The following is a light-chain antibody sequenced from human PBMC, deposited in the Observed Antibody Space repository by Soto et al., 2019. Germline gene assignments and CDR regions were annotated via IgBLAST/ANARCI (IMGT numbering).Light chain of an antibody. Sequence: EIVLTQSPGTLSLSPGERATLSCRASQSVSSGYLAWYQQKPGQAPRLLIYDASNRATGIPARFSGTGSETDFTLTISSLEPEDFAIYYCQQRSKMPLTFGHGTKVDIK. J-gene: IGKJ1*01. CDR1: QSVSSGY. CDR3: QQRSKMPLT. V-gene: IGKV3-11*01. CDR2: DAS.